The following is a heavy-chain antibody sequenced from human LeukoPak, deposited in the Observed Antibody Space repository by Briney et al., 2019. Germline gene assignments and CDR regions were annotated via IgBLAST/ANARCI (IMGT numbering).Heavy chain of an antibody. D-gene: IGHD3-22*01. V-gene: IGHV1-2*04. Sequence: ASVKVSCKASGYTFTGYYIHWVRQAPGQGLEWMGWINPNSGGTNYAQKFQGWVTMTRDTSISTAYMELSRLRSDDTAVYYCARGPYYYDSSGYSSWDYWGQGTLVTVSS. CDR1: GYTFTGYY. J-gene: IGHJ4*02. CDR2: INPNSGGT. CDR3: ARGPYYYDSSGYSSWDY.